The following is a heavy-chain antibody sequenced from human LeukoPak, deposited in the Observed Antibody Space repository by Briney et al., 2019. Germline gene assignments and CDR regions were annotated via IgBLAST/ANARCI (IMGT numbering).Heavy chain of an antibody. CDR3: ASSRRYPRFDP. Sequence: XXXXGXXXEWIGYIYHSGSTYYNPSLKSRVTISVDRSKNQFSLKLSSVTAADTAVYYCASSRRYPRFDPWGQGTLVTVSS. V-gene: IGHV4-30-2*01. J-gene: IGHJ5*02. CDR2: IYHSGST. D-gene: IGHD6-13*01.